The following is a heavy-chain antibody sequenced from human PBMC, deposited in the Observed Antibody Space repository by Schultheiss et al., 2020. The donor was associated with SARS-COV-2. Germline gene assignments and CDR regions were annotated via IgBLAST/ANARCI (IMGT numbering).Heavy chain of an antibody. CDR1: GFTFSSYG. Sequence: GGSLRLSCAASGFTFSSYGMHWVRQAPGKGLEWVAVIWYDGSNKYYADSVKGRFTISRDNSKNTLYLQMNSLRADDTAVYYCASATPRPEYYYYYAMDVWGQGTTVTVSS. J-gene: IGHJ6*02. V-gene: IGHV3-33*01. CDR2: IWYDGSNK. CDR3: ASATPRPEYYYYYAMDV.